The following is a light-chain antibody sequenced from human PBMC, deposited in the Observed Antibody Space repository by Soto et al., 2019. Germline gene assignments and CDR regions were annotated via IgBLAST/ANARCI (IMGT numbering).Light chain of an antibody. V-gene: IGKV3-20*01. CDR2: GAS. CDR1: ESVTNY. J-gene: IGKJ5*01. CDR3: QQQGRSWIT. Sequence: IVFTQSPGCLSCSXRXKAXLXXRASESVTNYLAWYQQKPGQAPRVFIYGASTRATGIPDRFSGSGSGTDFTLTISRLEPEDFAVYYCQQQGRSWITFGQGTRLEIK.